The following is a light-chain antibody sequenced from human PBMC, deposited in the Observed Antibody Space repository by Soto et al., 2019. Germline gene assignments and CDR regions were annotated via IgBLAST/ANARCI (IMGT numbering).Light chain of an antibody. CDR1: SRDIGTSNL. Sequence: QSVLTQPASVSGSPGQSITISCTGTSRDIGTSNLVSWYQQYPGKAPKLMIYEVTKRPSGISYRFSGSKSGNTASLTISGLQPEDEADYYCYSFTGNSTYLFVFGTGNKVTVL. CDR3: YSFTGNSTYLFV. J-gene: IGLJ1*01. CDR2: EVT. V-gene: IGLV2-23*02.